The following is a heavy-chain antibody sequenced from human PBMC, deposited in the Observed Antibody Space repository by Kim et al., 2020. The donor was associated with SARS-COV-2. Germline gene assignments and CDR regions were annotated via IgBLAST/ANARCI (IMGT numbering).Heavy chain of an antibody. CDR2: IWYDGSNK. D-gene: IGHD3-10*01. V-gene: IGHV3-33*06. CDR3: AKDLGSGSYYSYYFDY. CDR1: GFTFSSYG. Sequence: GGSLRLSCAASGFTFSSYGMHWVRQAPGKGLEWVAVIWYDGSNKYYADSVKGRFTISRDNSKNTLYLQMNSLRAEDTAVYYCAKDLGSGSYYSYYFDYWGQGTLVTVSS. J-gene: IGHJ4*02.